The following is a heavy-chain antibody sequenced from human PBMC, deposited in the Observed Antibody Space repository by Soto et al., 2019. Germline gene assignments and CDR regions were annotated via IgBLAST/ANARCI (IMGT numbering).Heavy chain of an antibody. CDR2: ISSSSSTI. J-gene: IGHJ1*01. CDR1: GFTFSSYS. D-gene: IGHD6-13*01. Sequence: EVQLVESGGGLVQPGGSLRLSCAASGFTFSSYSMNWVRQAPGKGLEWVSYISSSSSTIYYADSVKGRFTISRDYARNSLSLQMNSLRAEDTAVYYCAREGYSSSGAFQHWGQGTLVTVSS. V-gene: IGHV3-48*01. CDR3: AREGYSSSGAFQH.